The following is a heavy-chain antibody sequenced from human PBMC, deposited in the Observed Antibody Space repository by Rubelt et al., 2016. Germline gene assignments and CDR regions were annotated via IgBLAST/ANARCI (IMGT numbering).Heavy chain of an antibody. CDR2: IYYSGGT. J-gene: IGHJ5*02. CDR1: GGSIRSSTYY. Sequence: QLQLQESGPGPVKPSETLSLTCTVSGGSIRSSTYYWAWIRQPPGKGLEWIGYIYYSGGTDYNPSLKSRVTLSVDTSKNQFSLKLTSVTAADTAVYYCAGGKDRRWFGPWGQGILVTVSS. D-gene: IGHD1-14*01. V-gene: IGHV4-39*01. CDR3: AGGKDRRWFGP.